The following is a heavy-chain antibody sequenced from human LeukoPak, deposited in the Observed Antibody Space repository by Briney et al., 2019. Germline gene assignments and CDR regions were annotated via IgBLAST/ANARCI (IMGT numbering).Heavy chain of an antibody. CDR1: GFSFTNFW. Sequence: GESLKISCKGSGFSFTNFWIGWVRQMPGKGLEWMGIIYPDDSDTRYSPSFQGQVTISADKSISTAYLQWSSLKASDTAMYYCARQPRGGNGARYFDYWAQGILVTVSS. J-gene: IGHJ4*02. D-gene: IGHD4-23*01. CDR2: IYPDDSDT. V-gene: IGHV5-51*01. CDR3: ARQPRGGNGARYFDY.